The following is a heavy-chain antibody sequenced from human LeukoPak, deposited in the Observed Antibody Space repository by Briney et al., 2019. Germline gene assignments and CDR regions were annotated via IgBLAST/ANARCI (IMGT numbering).Heavy chain of an antibody. CDR1: GGSISSYY. D-gene: IGHD2-15*01. J-gene: IGHJ4*02. Sequence: SETLSLTCTVSGGSISSYYWSWIRQPPGKGLEWIGNIYYSGSTYYNPSLKSRVTISVDTSKNQFSLKLSSVTAADTAVYYCARLARVVVAGGDGFDYWGQGTLVTVSS. CDR2: IYYSGST. V-gene: IGHV4-59*04. CDR3: ARLARVVVAGGDGFDY.